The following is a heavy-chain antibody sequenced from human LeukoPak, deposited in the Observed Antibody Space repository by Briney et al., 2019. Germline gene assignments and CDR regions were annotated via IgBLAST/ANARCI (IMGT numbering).Heavy chain of an antibody. D-gene: IGHD3-22*01. V-gene: IGHV3-23*01. CDR3: ANPHVEIDYDSSGYYPLYFDY. CDR2: ISGSGGST. Sequence: GGSLRLSCAASGFTFSSYWMSWVRQAPGKGLEWVSAISGSGGSTYYADSVKGRFTISRDNSKHTLYLQMNSLRAEDTAVYYCANPHVEIDYDSSGYYPLYFDYWGQGTLVTVSS. CDR1: GFTFSSYW. J-gene: IGHJ4*02.